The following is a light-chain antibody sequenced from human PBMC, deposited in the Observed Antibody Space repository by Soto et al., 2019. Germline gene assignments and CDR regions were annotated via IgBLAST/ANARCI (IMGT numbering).Light chain of an antibody. CDR1: SSDVGSYNL. CDR2: EVS. V-gene: IGLV2-23*02. CDR3: CSYAGSSTYV. Sequence: SVLTQPASVSGSPGQSITISCTGTSSDVGSYNLVSWYQRHPGKAPKLMIYEVSKRPSGVSNRFSGSKSGNTASLTISGLQAEDEADYYCCSYAGSSTYVFGTGTKVTVL. J-gene: IGLJ1*01.